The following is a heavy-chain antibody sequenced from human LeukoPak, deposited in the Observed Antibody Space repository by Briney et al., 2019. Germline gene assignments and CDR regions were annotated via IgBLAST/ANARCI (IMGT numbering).Heavy chain of an antibody. D-gene: IGHD4-17*01. CDR3: AKGFGYGEDNYFDY. Sequence: GGSLRLSCAASGFTFSSYAMSWARQAPGKGLEWVSAISGSGGSTYYADSVKGRFTVSRDNSKNTLYLQMNSLRAEDTAVYYCAKGFGYGEDNYFDYWGQGTLVTVSS. J-gene: IGHJ4*02. CDR2: ISGSGGST. CDR1: GFTFSSYA. V-gene: IGHV3-23*01.